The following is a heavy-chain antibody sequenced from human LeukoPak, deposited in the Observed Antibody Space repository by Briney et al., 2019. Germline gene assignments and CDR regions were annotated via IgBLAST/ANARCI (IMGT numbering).Heavy chain of an antibody. D-gene: IGHD2-8*01. J-gene: IGHJ4*02. Sequence: ASVKVSCKASGYTFTSYGISWVRQAPGQGLEWMGIINPSGGSTSYAQKFQGRVTMTRDTSTSTVYMELSSLRSEDTAVYYCARDPQGYCTNGVCYTGDYWGQGTLVTVSS. V-gene: IGHV1-46*01. CDR2: INPSGGST. CDR1: GYTFTSYG. CDR3: ARDPQGYCTNGVCYTGDY.